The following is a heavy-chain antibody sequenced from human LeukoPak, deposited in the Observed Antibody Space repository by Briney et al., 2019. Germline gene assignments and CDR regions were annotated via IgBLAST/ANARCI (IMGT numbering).Heavy chain of an antibody. Sequence: MPSETLSLTCAVYGGSFSGYYWSWIRQPPGKGLEWIGEINHSGSTNYNPSLKSRVTISVDTSKNQFSLKLSSVTAADTAVYYCARGGGITIFGVVMGPNWFDPWGRGTLVTVSS. CDR3: ARGGGITIFGVVMGPNWFDP. V-gene: IGHV4-34*01. CDR1: GGSFSGYY. J-gene: IGHJ5*02. D-gene: IGHD3-3*01. CDR2: INHSGST.